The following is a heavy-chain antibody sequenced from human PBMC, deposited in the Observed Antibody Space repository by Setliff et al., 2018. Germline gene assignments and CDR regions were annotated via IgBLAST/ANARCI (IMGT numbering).Heavy chain of an antibody. Sequence: GGSLRLSCAASGFTFSNSDMSWVRQAPGKGLEWVSTISGNGGRTYYAVSVEGRFTISRDNSKNTLYLQMISLSDEDTALYYCAKTFEGYYSDSSGYYYSAPLYPNMDYWGQGTLVTVS. D-gene: IGHD3-22*01. CDR1: GFTFSNSD. CDR2: ISGNGGRT. V-gene: IGHV3-23*01. CDR3: AKTFEGYYSDSSGYYYSAPLYPNMDY. J-gene: IGHJ4*02.